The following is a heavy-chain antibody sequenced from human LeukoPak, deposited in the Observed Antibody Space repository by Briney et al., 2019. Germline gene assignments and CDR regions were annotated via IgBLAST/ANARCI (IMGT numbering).Heavy chain of an antibody. CDR2: ISGSGGST. CDR3: AKGGWVGSWYVATKKNAGFDY. Sequence: GGSLRLSCAASGFTFSSYAMSWVRQAPGKGLEWVSAISGSGGSTYYADSVKGRFTISRDNSKNTLYLQMNSLRAEDTAVYYCAKGGWVGSWYVATKKNAGFDYWGQGTLVTVSS. V-gene: IGHV3-23*01. J-gene: IGHJ4*02. CDR1: GFTFSSYA. D-gene: IGHD6-13*01.